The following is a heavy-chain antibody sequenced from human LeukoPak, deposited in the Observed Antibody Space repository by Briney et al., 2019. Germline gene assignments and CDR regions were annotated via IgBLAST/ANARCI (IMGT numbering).Heavy chain of an antibody. CDR1: GYTFTSYG. J-gene: IGHJ5*02. CDR2: ISAYNGNT. Sequence: ASVKVSCKASGYTFTSYGISWVRQAPGQGLEWMGWISAYNGNTNYAQKLQGRVTMTTDTSTSTAYMELRSLRSDDTAVYFCARFDYYDSRLDPWGQGTLVTVSS. CDR3: ARFDYYDSRLDP. V-gene: IGHV1-18*01. D-gene: IGHD3-22*01.